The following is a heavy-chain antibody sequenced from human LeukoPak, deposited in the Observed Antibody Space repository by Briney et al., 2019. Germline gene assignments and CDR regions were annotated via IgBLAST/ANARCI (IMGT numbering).Heavy chain of an antibody. D-gene: IGHD3-10*01. Sequence: SETLSLTCTVSGSSISSGYYWGWIRQPPGKGLEWIGSIYYSGSTYYNPPLKSRVTISVDTSKNQFSLKLSSVTAADTAVYYCARILWFGEEASMDVWGKGTTVTVSS. J-gene: IGHJ6*03. V-gene: IGHV4-38-2*02. CDR1: GSSISSGYY. CDR2: IYYSGST. CDR3: ARILWFGEEASMDV.